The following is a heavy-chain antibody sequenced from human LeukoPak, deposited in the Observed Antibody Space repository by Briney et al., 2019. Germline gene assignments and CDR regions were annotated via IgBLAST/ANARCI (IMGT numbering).Heavy chain of an antibody. CDR2: IRSKTFGGTA. D-gene: IGHD4-17*01. Sequence: GGSLRLSCTASGFNFGDYATSWFRQAPGKGLEWVGFIRSKTFGGTAKYAASVKGRFTISRDDSKSIAYLQMNSLQTEDTAMYYCARESSVTTASDYWGQGTLVTVSS. CDR1: GFNFGDYA. J-gene: IGHJ4*02. V-gene: IGHV3-49*03. CDR3: ARESSVTTASDY.